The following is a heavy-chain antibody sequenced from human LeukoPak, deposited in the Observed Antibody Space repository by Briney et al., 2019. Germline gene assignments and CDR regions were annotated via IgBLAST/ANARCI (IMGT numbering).Heavy chain of an antibody. CDR2: INGGNGNT. V-gene: IGHV1-3*01. CDR1: GYTFSNFA. CDR3: VRGYCSDTNCPPGGY. D-gene: IGHD2-2*01. Sequence: ASVKVSCKASGYTFSNFALFWVRQAPGQRLEWMGWINGGNGNTKYSEKFQGRVTITRDTSANTVYMELSSLRSEDTAMCYCVRGYCSDTNCPPGGYWGQGTLVSVPS. J-gene: IGHJ4*02.